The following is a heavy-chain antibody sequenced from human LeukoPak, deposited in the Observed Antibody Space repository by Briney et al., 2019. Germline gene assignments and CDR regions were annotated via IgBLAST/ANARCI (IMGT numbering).Heavy chain of an antibody. CDR3: ARAGVEYSSSSELNWFDP. J-gene: IGHJ5*02. CDR1: NDSIRSRNYY. Sequence: NPSETLSLTCTVSNDSIRSRNYYWGWIRQPPGKGLEWIGEINHSGSTNYNPSLKSRVTISVDTSKNQFSLKLSSVTAADTAVYYCARAGVEYSSSSELNWFDPWGQGTLVTVSS. D-gene: IGHD6-6*01. CDR2: INHSGST. V-gene: IGHV4-39*07.